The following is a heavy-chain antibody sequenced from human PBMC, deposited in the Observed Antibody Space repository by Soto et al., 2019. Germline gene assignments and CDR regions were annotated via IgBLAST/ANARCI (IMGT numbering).Heavy chain of an antibody. D-gene: IGHD5-12*01. CDR1: GFTFSSYG. Sequence: GGSLRLSCAASGFTFSSYGMHWVRQAPGKGLEWVAVISYDGSNKYYADSVKGRFTISRDNSKNTLYLQMNSLRAEDTAVYYCAKDPGPSVPHPWNNWFDPWGQGTLVTVSS. J-gene: IGHJ5*02. CDR2: ISYDGSNK. CDR3: AKDPGPSVPHPWNNWFDP. V-gene: IGHV3-30*18.